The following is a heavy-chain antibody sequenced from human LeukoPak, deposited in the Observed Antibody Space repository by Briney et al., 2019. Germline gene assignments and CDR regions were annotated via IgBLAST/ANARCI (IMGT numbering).Heavy chain of an antibody. V-gene: IGHV4-59*08. J-gene: IGHJ4*02. Sequence: KSSETLSLTCTVSGGSISSYYWSWIRQPPGKGLEWIGYIYYSGGTNYNPSLKCRVTISVDTSKNQFSLKLSSATAADTAVYYCARHRSKSYYDSSGYRGGFAYWGQGTLVTVSS. CDR2: IYYSGGT. CDR3: ARHRSKSYYDSSGYRGGFAY. CDR1: GGSISSYY. D-gene: IGHD3-22*01.